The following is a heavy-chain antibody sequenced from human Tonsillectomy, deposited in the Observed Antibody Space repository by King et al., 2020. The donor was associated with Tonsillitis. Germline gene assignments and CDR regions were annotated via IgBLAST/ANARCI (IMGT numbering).Heavy chain of an antibody. D-gene: IGHD1-26*01. V-gene: IGHV4-38-2*01. CDR3: ASREDYFDY. J-gene: IGHJ4*02. CDR1: DYSISSGYY. Sequence: QLQESGPGLVKPSETLSLTCAVSDYSISSGYYWGWIRQPPGKGLEWIGSIYHSGSAYYNPSLKSRITISVDTSKNQFSLKLTSVTAADTAVYYCASREDYFDYWGQGTLVTVSS. CDR2: IYHSGSA.